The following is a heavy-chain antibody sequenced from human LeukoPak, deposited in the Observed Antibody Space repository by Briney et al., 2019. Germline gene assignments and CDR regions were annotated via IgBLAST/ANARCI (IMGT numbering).Heavy chain of an antibody. CDR1: GDSISTTAYY. V-gene: IGHV4-39*01. CDR2: IYYSGNT. J-gene: IGHJ4*02. D-gene: IGHD5-18*01. Sequence: PSETLSLTCSVSGDSISTTAYYWAWIRQPPGKGLEWIGNIYYSGNTFHSPSLRSRVTISVDTSKNQFSLKLTSVIAADTAVYYCSRLQYTYGSEFDHWGQGTLVTVSS. CDR3: SRLQYTYGSEFDH.